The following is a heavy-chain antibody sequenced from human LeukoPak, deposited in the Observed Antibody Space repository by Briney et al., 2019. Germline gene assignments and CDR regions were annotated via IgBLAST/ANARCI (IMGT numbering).Heavy chain of an antibody. Sequence: PGGSLRLSCAASGFTFDDYAMHWVRQAPGKGLEWVSGISWNSGSIGYADSVKGRFTISRDNAKNSLYLQMDSLRAEDTALYYCEKGAVLRFLEWLSDAFDIWGKGTMVTVSS. D-gene: IGHD3-3*01. CDR1: GFTFDDYA. CDR2: ISWNSGSI. CDR3: EKGAVLRFLEWLSDAFDI. J-gene: IGHJ3*02. V-gene: IGHV3-9*01.